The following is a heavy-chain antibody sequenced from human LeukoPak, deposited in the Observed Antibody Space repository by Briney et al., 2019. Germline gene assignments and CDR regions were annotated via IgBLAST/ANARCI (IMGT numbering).Heavy chain of an antibody. CDR1: GFTFSDYY. D-gene: IGHD3-10*01. Sequence: GGSLRLSCAASGFTFSDYYMSWIRQAPGKGLEWVSYISGSDNTIYYADSVKGRFTISRDNTKNSLYLQMNSLRAEDTAVYYCTRGQSSPVYWGQGTLVTVSS. CDR2: ISGSDNTI. V-gene: IGHV3-11*01. J-gene: IGHJ4*02. CDR3: TRGQSSPVY.